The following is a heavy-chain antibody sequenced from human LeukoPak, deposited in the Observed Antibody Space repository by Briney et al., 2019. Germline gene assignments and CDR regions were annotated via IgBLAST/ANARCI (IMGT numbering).Heavy chain of an antibody. Sequence: SETLSLTCAVYGGSFSGYYWSWIRQPPGKGLEWIGEINHSGSTNYNPSLKSRVTISVDTSKIQFSLKLSSVTAADTAVYYCARAPLRQQPFDYWGQGTLVTVSS. CDR3: ARAPLRQQPFDY. J-gene: IGHJ4*02. D-gene: IGHD6-13*01. CDR2: INHSGST. CDR1: GGSFSGYY. V-gene: IGHV4-34*01.